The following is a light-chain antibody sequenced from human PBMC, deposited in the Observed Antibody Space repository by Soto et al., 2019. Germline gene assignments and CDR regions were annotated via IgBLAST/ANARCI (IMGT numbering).Light chain of an antibody. J-gene: IGKJ2*01. CDR1: QSIGDT. CDR2: GAS. CDR3: QQYNNWPPVT. V-gene: IGKV3D-15*01. Sequence: EIVMTQSPATLSVSPGGRATLSCRASQSIGDTLAWYQQKPGQAPRLLIYGASNRATGIPDRFSGSGSGTDFTLTISSLQSEDFAVYYCQQYNNWPPVTFGQGTKVDIK.